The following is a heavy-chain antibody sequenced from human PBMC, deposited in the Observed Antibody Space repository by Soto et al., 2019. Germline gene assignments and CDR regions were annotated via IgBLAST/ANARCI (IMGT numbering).Heavy chain of an antibody. V-gene: IGHV2-70*01. CDR2: IDWDDDK. CDR3: ARIRANYYYYGMDV. CDR1: GFSLSTSGMC. J-gene: IGHJ6*02. Sequence: SGPTLVNPTQTLTLTCTFSGFSLSTSGMCVSWIRQPPGKALEWLALIDWDDDKYYSTSLKTRLTISKDTSKNQVVLTMTNMDPVDTATYYCARIRANYYYYGMDVWGQGATVTVSS.